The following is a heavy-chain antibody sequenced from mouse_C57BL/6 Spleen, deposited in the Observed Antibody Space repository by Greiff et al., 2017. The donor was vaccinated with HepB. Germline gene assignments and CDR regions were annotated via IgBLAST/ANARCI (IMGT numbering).Heavy chain of an antibody. CDR3: ARDLNNPWYFDV. V-gene: IGHV3-6*01. CDR1: GYSITSGYY. CDR2: ISYDGSN. Sequence: EVKLLESGPGLVKPSQSLSLTCSVTGYSITSGYYWNWIRQFPGNKLEWMGYISYDGSNNYNPSLKNRISITRDTSKNQFFLKLNSVTTEDTATYYCARDLNNPWYFDVWGTGTTVTVSS. D-gene: IGHD1-3*01. J-gene: IGHJ1*03.